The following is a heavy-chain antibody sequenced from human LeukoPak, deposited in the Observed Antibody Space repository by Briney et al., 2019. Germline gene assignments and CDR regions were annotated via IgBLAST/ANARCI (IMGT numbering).Heavy chain of an antibody. Sequence: GGSLRLSCAASGFTFSDYDMHWVRPATGKGLEWVSAIGTAGDTYYTGSVKGRFTISRENAKNSLYLQINSLRAGDTAVYYCARVAKERVGGVYYFDYWGQGTLVTVSS. D-gene: IGHD1-1*01. CDR2: IGTAGDT. CDR1: GFTFSDYD. V-gene: IGHV3-13*01. CDR3: ARVAKERVGGVYYFDY. J-gene: IGHJ4*02.